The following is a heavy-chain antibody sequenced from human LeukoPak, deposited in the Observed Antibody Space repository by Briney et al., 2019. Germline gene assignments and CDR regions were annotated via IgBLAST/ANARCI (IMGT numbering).Heavy chain of an antibody. CDR1: GFTFDDYA. J-gene: IGHJ6*02. V-gene: IGHV3-9*01. CDR2: ITWNRDNI. Sequence: PGGSLRLSCTASGFTFDDYAMHWVRQAPGKGLEWVSGITWNRDNIGYGDSVKGRFTISRDNVKNVLYLQMTSLRPEDTALYYCAKDLSSAITSALVLDVWGRGTTVIVSS. D-gene: IGHD3-22*01. CDR3: AKDLSSAITSALVLDV.